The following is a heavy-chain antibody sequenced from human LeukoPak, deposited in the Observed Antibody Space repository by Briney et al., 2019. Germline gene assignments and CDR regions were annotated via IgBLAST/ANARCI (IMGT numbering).Heavy chain of an antibody. V-gene: IGHV1-8*01. Sequence: RASVKVSCKASGYTFTSYDINWVRQATGQGLEWMGWMNPNSGNTGYAQKFQGRVTMTRNTSISTAYMELSSLRSEDTAVYYCACRSRYDFWSGYYRYYFDYWGQGTLVTVSS. CDR3: ACRSRYDFWSGYYRYYFDY. J-gene: IGHJ4*02. CDR2: MNPNSGNT. D-gene: IGHD3-3*01. CDR1: GYTFTSYD.